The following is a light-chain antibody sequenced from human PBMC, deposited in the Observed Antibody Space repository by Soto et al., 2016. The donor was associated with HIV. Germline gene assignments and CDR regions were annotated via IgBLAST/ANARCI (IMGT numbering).Light chain of an antibody. CDR3: LQHNRYPLT. V-gene: IGKV1-5*03. CDR1: QDIRNC. J-gene: IGKJ4*01. CDR2: KAS. Sequence: DIQMTQSPSTLSASVGDRVTITCRASQDIRNCLAWYQHKPGKAPKLLISKASTLQTGVPFRFSGSGSGTEFTLTISSLQPDDFATYYCLQHNRYPLTFGGGTKVEIK.